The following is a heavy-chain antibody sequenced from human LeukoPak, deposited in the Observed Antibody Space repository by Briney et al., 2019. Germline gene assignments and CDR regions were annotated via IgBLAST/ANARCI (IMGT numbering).Heavy chain of an antibody. V-gene: IGHV1-18*01. Sequence: ASVKVSCKASGYTFTSYGISWVRQAPGQGLEWMGWISGYNGNTNYAQKFQGRVTMTTDTSTSTAYMDLRSLRSDDTAVYYCARAPRLGYCSSTSCRKRWWFDPWGQGTLVTVSS. J-gene: IGHJ5*02. CDR1: GYTFTSYG. D-gene: IGHD2-2*01. CDR3: ARAPRLGYCSSTSCRKRWWFDP. CDR2: ISGYNGNT.